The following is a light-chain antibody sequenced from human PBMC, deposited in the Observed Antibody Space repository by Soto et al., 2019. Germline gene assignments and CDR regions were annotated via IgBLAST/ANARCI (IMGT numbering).Light chain of an antibody. CDR1: QSVASN. CDR2: GAS. V-gene: IGKV3-15*01. Sequence: EIVMTQSPASLSVSPGDGATLSCRASQSVASNVAWYQQKPGQGPRLLIHGASTRAVGVPARFSGSGSGTDFTLTISSLQSEDFAGYYCQQYHNWTPQYTFGQGTKLHIK. CDR3: QQYHNWTPQYT. J-gene: IGKJ2*01.